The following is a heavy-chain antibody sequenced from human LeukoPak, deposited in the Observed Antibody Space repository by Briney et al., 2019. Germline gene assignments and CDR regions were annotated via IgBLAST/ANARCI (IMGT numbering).Heavy chain of an antibody. CDR1: GFTFVDHA. Sequence: GGSLRLSCAASGFTFVDHAMHWVRQAPGKGLEWVSGINWSGGSTGYADPLRGRFTISRDNAKNSLYLQMDSLRAEDTALYYCARAPITSPFYFDYWGQGTLVTVSS. D-gene: IGHD2-2*01. J-gene: IGHJ4*02. CDR2: INWSGGST. V-gene: IGHV3-20*04. CDR3: ARAPITSPFYFDY.